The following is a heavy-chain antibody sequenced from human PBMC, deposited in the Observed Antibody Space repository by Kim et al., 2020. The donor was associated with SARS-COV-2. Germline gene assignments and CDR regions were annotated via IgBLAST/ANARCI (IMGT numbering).Heavy chain of an antibody. CDR2: INHSGST. D-gene: IGHD6-6*01. J-gene: IGHJ6*02. CDR1: GGAFSGYY. CDR3: ERVARRSSDSLGNYYYGMEV. V-gene: IGHV4-34*01. Sequence: SETLSLTCDVYGGAFSGYYWSWIRQPPGKGLEWIGEINHSGSTNYNQSLKSRVTISVDTSKNQISLKLSPVTGADTAVYYGERVARRSSDSLGNYYYGMEVWGQGNTVTVSS.